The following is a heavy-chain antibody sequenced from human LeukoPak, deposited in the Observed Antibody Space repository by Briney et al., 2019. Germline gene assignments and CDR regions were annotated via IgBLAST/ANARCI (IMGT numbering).Heavy chain of an antibody. V-gene: IGHV4-34*01. D-gene: IGHD6-13*01. CDR1: GGSFSGYY. CDR3: ARLPPRHGYSSSWYSRPGGD. CDR2: INHSGST. J-gene: IGHJ4*02. Sequence: PSETLSLTCAVYGGSFSGYYWSWIRQPPGKGLEWIGEINHSGSTNYNPSLKSRVTISVDTSKNQFSLKLSSVTAADTAVYYCARLPPRHGYSSSWYSRPGGDWGQGTLVTVSS.